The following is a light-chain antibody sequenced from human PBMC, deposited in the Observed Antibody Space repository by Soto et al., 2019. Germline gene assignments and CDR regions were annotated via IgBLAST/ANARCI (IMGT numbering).Light chain of an antibody. Sequence: EILLTQSPATLALAPLEIATPSFRASQSVSSYLAWYQQKPGQAPRLLIYGASTRATGIPDRFSGSGSGTDFTLTISRLEPEDFAVYYCQQYGYSRTFGQGTKVDIK. CDR2: GAS. CDR3: QQYGYSRT. J-gene: IGKJ1*01. V-gene: IGKV3-20*01. CDR1: QSVSSY.